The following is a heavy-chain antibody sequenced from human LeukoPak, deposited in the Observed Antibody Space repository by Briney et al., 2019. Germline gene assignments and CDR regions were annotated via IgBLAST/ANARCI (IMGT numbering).Heavy chain of an antibody. CDR1: GGSISSYY. J-gene: IGHJ5*02. CDR2: IYYSGST. D-gene: IGHD3-16*02. V-gene: IGHV4-59*08. Sequence: SETLSLTCTVSGGSISSYYCSWIRQPPGKGLEWIGYIYYSGSTNYNPSLKSRVTISVDTSKNQFSLKLSSVTAADTAVYYCARHVGYDYVWGSYRPNAWFDPWGQGTLVTVSS. CDR3: ARHVGYDYVWGSYRPNAWFDP.